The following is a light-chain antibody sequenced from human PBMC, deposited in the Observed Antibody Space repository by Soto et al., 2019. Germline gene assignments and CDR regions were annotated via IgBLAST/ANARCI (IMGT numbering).Light chain of an antibody. V-gene: IGLV2-14*01. J-gene: IGLJ1*01. CDR3: GSYTSSGTYA. Sequence: QSVRTQPASVSGSPGQAITICCTGTSSDGGGYNYVSWYQQHPGKAPKVMIYEVSNRPSGVSNRFSGSKSGNTASLTISGLQAEDEADYYCGSYTSSGTYAFGTGTKVTVL. CDR1: SSDGGGYNY. CDR2: EVS.